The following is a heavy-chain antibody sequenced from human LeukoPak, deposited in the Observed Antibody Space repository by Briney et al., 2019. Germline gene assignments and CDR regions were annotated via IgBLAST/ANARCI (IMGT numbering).Heavy chain of an antibody. D-gene: IGHD3-22*01. CDR3: AKDRHYESNVLGY. Sequence: GGSLGLSCAASGFTFSSYGMHWVRQAPGKGLEWVAVISYDGSNKYYADSVKGRVTISRDNSKSTLYLQMNSLRAEDTAVYYCAKDRHYESNVLGYWGQGTLVTVSS. V-gene: IGHV3-30*18. J-gene: IGHJ4*02. CDR2: ISYDGSNK. CDR1: GFTFSSYG.